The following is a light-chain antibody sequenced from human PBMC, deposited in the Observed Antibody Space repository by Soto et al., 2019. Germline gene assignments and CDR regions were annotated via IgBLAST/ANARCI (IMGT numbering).Light chain of an antibody. Sequence: QAVVTQEPSLTVSPGGTVTLTCASSTGAVTSTYYPNWFQQKPGQAPRALIYDTSNRHSWTPARFSGSLLGGKAALTLSGVQPEDEAEYYCLLYYSDARVFGGGTKLTVL. CDR3: LLYYSDARV. CDR1: TGAVTSTYY. CDR2: DTS. J-gene: IGLJ3*02. V-gene: IGLV7-43*01.